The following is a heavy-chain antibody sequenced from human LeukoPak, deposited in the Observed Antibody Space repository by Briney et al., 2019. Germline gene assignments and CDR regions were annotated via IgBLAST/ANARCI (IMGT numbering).Heavy chain of an antibody. CDR1: GGTFSSYA. J-gene: IGHJ6*03. D-gene: IGHD3-9*01. Sequence: ASVKVSCKASGGTFSSYAISWVRQAPGQGLEWMGGIIPIFGTANYAQKFQGRVTITTDESTSTAYMELSSLRSEDTAVYYCAREGINYDISTGSQVHYYMDVWGKGTTVTVSS. CDR3: AREGINYDISTGSQVHYYMDV. CDR2: IIPIFGTA. V-gene: IGHV1-69*05.